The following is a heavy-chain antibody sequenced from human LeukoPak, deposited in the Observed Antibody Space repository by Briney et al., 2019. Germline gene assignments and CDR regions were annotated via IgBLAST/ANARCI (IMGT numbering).Heavy chain of an antibody. CDR2: FIPIFGTA. D-gene: IGHD6-13*01. CDR1: GGTFSSYA. J-gene: IGHJ5*02. Sequence: SVKVSCKASGGTFSSYAISWVRQAPGQGLEWMGGFIPIFGTANYAQKFQGRVTMTRDMSTSTVYMELSSLRSEDTAVYYCARGCKGSSWHCSFDPWGQGTLVTVSS. CDR3: ARGCKGSSWHCSFDP. V-gene: IGHV1-69*05.